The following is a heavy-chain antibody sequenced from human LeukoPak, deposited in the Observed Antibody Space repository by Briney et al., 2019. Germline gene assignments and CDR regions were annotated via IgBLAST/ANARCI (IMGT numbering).Heavy chain of an antibody. J-gene: IGHJ6*02. V-gene: IGHV1-18*01. D-gene: IGHD3-22*01. CDR3: ARDRADSSGYWVGFGMDV. Sequence: ASVKVSCKAPGYTFTSYGISWVRQAPGQGLEWIGWISAYNGNTNYAQNLQGRVTMTTDTSTSTAYMELRSLRSDDTAVYYCARDRADSSGYWVGFGMDVWGQGTTVTVSS. CDR1: GYTFTSYG. CDR2: ISAYNGNT.